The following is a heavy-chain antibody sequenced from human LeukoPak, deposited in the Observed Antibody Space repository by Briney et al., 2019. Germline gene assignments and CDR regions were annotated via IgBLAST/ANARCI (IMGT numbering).Heavy chain of an antibody. V-gene: IGHV4-31*03. Sequence: SETLSLTCTVSGGSISSGGYYWSWIRQHPGKGLEWIGYIYYSGSTYYNPSLKSRVTISVDTSENQFSLKLSSVTAADTAVYYCAREGSSWQPKNNWFDPWGQGTLVTVSS. CDR2: IYYSGST. CDR3: AREGSSWQPKNNWFDP. D-gene: IGHD6-13*01. J-gene: IGHJ5*02. CDR1: GGSISSGGYY.